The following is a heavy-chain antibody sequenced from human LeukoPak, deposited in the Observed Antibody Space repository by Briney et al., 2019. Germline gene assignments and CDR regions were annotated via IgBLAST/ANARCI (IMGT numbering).Heavy chain of an antibody. V-gene: IGHV3-49*04. Sequence: GGFLRLSCTASGFTFGDYAMSWVRQAPGKGLEWVGFIRSKAYGGTTEYAASVKGRFTISRDDSKSIAYLQMNSLKTEDTAVYYCTRDGGGYYDFWSGYYYYFDYWGQGTLVTVSS. D-gene: IGHD3-3*01. CDR3: TRDGGGYYDFWSGYYYYFDY. CDR2: IRSKAYGGTT. CDR1: GFTFGDYA. J-gene: IGHJ4*02.